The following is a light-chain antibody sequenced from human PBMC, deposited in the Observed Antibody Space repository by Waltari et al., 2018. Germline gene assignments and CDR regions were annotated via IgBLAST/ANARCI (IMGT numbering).Light chain of an antibody. Sequence: DIQMTQPPSSLSASVGDRVTMTCRASQTISNYLNWYQQKPGKAPKLLIYTTSTLQSGVPSRFSGSGSGTDFTLTISSLQPEDFATYYCQQSYSSPRTFGQGTKVEIK. CDR2: TTS. V-gene: IGKV1-39*01. J-gene: IGKJ1*01. CDR1: QTISNY. CDR3: QQSYSSPRT.